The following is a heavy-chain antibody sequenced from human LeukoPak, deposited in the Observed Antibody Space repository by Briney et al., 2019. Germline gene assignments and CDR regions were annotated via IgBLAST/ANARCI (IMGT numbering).Heavy chain of an antibody. CDR2: ISGSGGST. Sequence: GGSLRLSCAASGFTFSSYAMSWVRQAPGKGLEWVSAISGSGGSTYYADSVKGRFTISRDNAKNSLYLQMNSLRAEDTAVYYCARYDLGLDYWGQGTLGTVSS. V-gene: IGHV3-23*01. J-gene: IGHJ4*02. CDR3: ARYDLGLDY. D-gene: IGHD3-3*01. CDR1: GFTFSSYA.